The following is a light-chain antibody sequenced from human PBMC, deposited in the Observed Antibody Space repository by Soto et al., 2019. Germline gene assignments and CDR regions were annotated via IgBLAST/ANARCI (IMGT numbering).Light chain of an antibody. V-gene: IGLV2-18*02. CDR2: EVS. J-gene: IGLJ1*01. Sequence: QSVLTQPPSVSGSPGQSVTISCTGTSSDVGGYNRVSWYRQPPGTAPKLMIYEVSNRPSGVPDRFSGSKSGNTASLTISGLQAEDEADYYCSSYTSSSTYVFGTGTKLTVI. CDR1: SSDVGGYNR. CDR3: SSYTSSSTYV.